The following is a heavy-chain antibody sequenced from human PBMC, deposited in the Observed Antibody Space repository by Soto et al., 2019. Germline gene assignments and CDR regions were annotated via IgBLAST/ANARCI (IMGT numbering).Heavy chain of an antibody. D-gene: IGHD6-13*01. CDR1: GDSITSGGYY. J-gene: IGHJ4*02. CDR2: IYGSGGSGST. CDR3: ARRDSSSFTSFGY. V-gene: IGHV4-31*03. Sequence: SETLSLTCTVTGDSITSGGYYWSWIRQHPGKGLEWLGYIYGSGGSGSTLYNPSLKSRITLSVDTSKTQFSLNLSSVTAADTAVYYCARRDSSSFTSFGYWGQGTLVTVSS.